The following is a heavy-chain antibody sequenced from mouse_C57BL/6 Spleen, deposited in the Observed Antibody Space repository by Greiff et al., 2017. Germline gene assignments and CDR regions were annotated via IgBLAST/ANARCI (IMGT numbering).Heavy chain of an antibody. CDR2: IYPGDGDT. D-gene: IGHD1-1*01. V-gene: IGHV1-82*01. Sequence: QVQLQQSGPELAKPGASVKISCKASGYAFSSSWMNWVKQRPGKGLEWIGRIYPGDGDTNYNGKFKGKATLTADKSSSTAYMQLSSLTSEDSAVYFCARSGVTTVVATPYAMDYWGQGTSVTVSS. J-gene: IGHJ4*01. CDR3: ARSGVTTVVATPYAMDY. CDR1: GYAFSSSW.